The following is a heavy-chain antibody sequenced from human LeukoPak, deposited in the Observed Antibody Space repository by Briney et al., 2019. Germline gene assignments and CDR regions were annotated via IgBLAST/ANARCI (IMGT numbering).Heavy chain of an antibody. V-gene: IGHV4-59*01. CDR3: ARGGNSVYDYLDY. Sequence: SETLSLTCTVSGGSISSYYWSWIRQPPGKGLECIGYIYYSGSTNYNPSLKSRVTISVDTSKNQFSLKLSSVTAADTAVYYCARGGNSVYDYLDYWGQGTLVTVSS. CDR2: IYYSGST. J-gene: IGHJ4*02. CDR1: GGSISSYY. D-gene: IGHD5/OR15-5a*01.